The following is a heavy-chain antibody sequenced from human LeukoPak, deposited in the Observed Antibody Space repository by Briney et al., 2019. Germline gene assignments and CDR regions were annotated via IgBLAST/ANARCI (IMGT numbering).Heavy chain of an antibody. CDR3: TRKIAGLTANDY. CDR1: GFTFSGSA. J-gene: IGHJ4*02. V-gene: IGHV3-73*01. D-gene: IGHD6-13*01. Sequence: QPGGSLRLSCAASGFTFSGSAMHWVRQASGKGLEWVGRIRSKANSYATAYAASVKGRFTISRDDSKNTAYLQMNSLKTEDTAVYYCTRKIAGLTANDYWGQGTLVTVSS. CDR2: IRSKANSYAT.